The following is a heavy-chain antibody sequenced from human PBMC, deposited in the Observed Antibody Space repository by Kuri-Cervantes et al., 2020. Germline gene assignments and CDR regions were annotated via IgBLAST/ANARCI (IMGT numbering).Heavy chain of an antibody. J-gene: IGHJ4*02. Sequence: GESLKISCAASGFTFSSYAMSWVRQAPGKGLEWVSYIGSSGSSIYYADSVKGRFTISRDNAKNSLYLQMNSLRAEDTAVYYCARDLGGGNSEKSIGYWGQGTLVTVSS. V-gene: IGHV3-48*04. CDR3: ARDLGGGNSEKSIGY. CDR2: IGSSGSSI. CDR1: GFTFSSYA. D-gene: IGHD4-23*01.